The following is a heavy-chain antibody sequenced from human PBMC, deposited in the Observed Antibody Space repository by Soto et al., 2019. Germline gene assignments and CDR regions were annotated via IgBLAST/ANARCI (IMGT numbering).Heavy chain of an antibody. J-gene: IGHJ4*02. CDR2: IYSGGTI. CDR1: GFTVTINY. D-gene: IGHD5-12*01. CDR3: HGYGY. Sequence: EVQVVESGGGLVQPGGSLRLSCAVSGFTVTINYMSWVRQAPGKGLEWVSVIYSGGTIFYADSVKGRFTISRDTSKNTLYLQMNSLRGDDTAVYYCHGYGYWGQGTLVTVS. V-gene: IGHV3-53*01.